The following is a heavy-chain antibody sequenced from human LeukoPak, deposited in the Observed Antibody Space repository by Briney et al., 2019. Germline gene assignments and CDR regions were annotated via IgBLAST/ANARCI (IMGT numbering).Heavy chain of an antibody. J-gene: IGHJ5*02. CDR2: IYPKTGGT. V-gene: IGHV1-2*02. D-gene: IGHD1-26*01. Sequence: ASVKVSCKASGYTFTGYYLHWVRQAPGQGLEWMGWIYPKTGGTSYSQKFQGRVTMTRDTSISTAYMELIGLRSDDTAVYYCAGPWDQVGFDPWGQGTLVTVSS. CDR1: GYTFTGYY. CDR3: AGPWDQVGFDP.